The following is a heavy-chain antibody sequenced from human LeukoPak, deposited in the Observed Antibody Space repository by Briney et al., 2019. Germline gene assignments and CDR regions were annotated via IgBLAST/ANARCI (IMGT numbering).Heavy chain of an antibody. Sequence: GGSLRLSCAASGFTFSGSAMHWVRQASGKGLEWVGRIRSKANSYATAYAASVKGRFTISRDDSKNTAYLQMNSLKTEDTAVYYCTRSPTDWNYEYTFDYWGQGTLVAVSS. CDR3: TRSPTDWNYEYTFDY. CDR1: GFTFSGSA. CDR2: IRSKANSYAT. D-gene: IGHD1-7*01. J-gene: IGHJ4*02. V-gene: IGHV3-73*01.